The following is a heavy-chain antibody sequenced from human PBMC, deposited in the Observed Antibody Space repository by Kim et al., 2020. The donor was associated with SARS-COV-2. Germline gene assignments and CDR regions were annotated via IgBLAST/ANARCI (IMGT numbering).Heavy chain of an antibody. J-gene: IGHJ2*01. CDR3: AGAGGGNPPGWYFDL. D-gene: IGHD2-15*01. Sequence: NSVKVRFTISRDNTKNTLYLQMGSLRAEDMAVYYCAGAGGGNPPGWYFDLWGRGTLVTVSS. V-gene: IGHV3-64*01.